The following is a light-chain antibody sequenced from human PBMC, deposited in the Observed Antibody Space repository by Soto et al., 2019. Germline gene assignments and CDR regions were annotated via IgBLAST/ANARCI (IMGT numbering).Light chain of an antibody. Sequence: EMLRTQYPATLSVSPAERALFSCLPRQTVSSDLAWYQHKPGQAPRLLIYGSSTKATGIQARFSGRGSGTEFTLHISSLQSVDFAVYYCQQYDNWPQTFGQGTKVDIK. CDR3: QQYDNWPQT. J-gene: IGKJ1*01. CDR1: QTVSSD. V-gene: IGKV3-15*01. CDR2: GSS.